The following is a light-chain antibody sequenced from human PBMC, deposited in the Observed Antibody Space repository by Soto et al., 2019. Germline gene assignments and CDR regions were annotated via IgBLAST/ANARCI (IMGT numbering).Light chain of an antibody. CDR3: QSYDSSLSGSHVI. J-gene: IGLJ2*01. CDR2: GNS. CDR1: SSNIGAGYD. Sequence: QSVLTQPPSVSGAPGQRVTISCTGSSSNIGAGYDIDWYQQRPGQAPKVVIYGNSNRPSGVPDRFSGSKSGTSASLAITGLQPEDEADYYCQSYDSSLSGSHVIFGGGTKVTVL. V-gene: IGLV1-40*01.